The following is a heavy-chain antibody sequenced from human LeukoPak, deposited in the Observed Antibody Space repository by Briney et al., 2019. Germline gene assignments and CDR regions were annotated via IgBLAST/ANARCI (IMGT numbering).Heavy chain of an antibody. D-gene: IGHD2-2*01. CDR1: GYSISSSYY. J-gene: IGHJ6*03. CDR2: FYTSGST. V-gene: IGHV4-4*07. CDR3: AREVIVVPAALYYYYYMDV. Sequence: PSETLSLTCTVSGYSISSSYYWSWIRQPAGKGLEWIGRFYTSGSTNYNPSLKSRVTMSVDTSKNQFSLKLSSVTAADTAVYYCAREVIVVPAALYYYYYMDVWGKGTTVTVSS.